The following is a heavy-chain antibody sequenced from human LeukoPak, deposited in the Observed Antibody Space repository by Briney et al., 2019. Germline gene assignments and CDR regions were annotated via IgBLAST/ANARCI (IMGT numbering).Heavy chain of an antibody. CDR2: ISANNGNT. CDR1: GYTFTSYG. J-gene: IGHJ5*02. Sequence: GASVKVSCKASGYTFTSYGISWARQAPGQGLEWMGWISANNGNTNYAQKFQGRVTMTTDTSTRTAYMELRSLRSDDTAVYYCARDWPSLGYCSSTGCYGNWFDPWGQGTLVTVSS. D-gene: IGHD2-2*01. CDR3: ARDWPSLGYCSSTGCYGNWFDP. V-gene: IGHV1-18*01.